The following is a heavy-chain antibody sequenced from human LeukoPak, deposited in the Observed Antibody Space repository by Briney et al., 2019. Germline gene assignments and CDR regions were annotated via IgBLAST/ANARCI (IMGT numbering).Heavy chain of an antibody. CDR2: ISGSGGST. V-gene: IGHV3-23*01. Sequence: GGSLRLSCAASGFTFSSYAMSWVRQAPGKGLEWVSAISGSGGSTYYADSVKGRFTISRDNAKSTLYLQMNSLRVEDTAVYYCARDIVIGSGTYLDWGQGTLVTVSS. CDR1: GFTFSSYA. CDR3: ARDIVIGSGTYLD. J-gene: IGHJ4*02. D-gene: IGHD3-10*01.